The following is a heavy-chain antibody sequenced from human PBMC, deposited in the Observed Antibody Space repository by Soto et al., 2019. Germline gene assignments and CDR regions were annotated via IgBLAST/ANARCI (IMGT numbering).Heavy chain of an antibody. V-gene: IGHV3-30-3*01. D-gene: IGHD1-26*01. CDR1: GFNVSAYT. J-gene: IGHJ4*02. CDR3: ARWEQPVFDY. Sequence: QVKLVESGGGVVQPGRSLRLSCAASGFNVSAYTMHWVRQAPGKGLEWVAVISSDGNHKYHTDSVKGRFTISRDTSTNTLYLQMNSLRAEDTAVYYCARWEQPVFDYWGQGTLVTVSS. CDR2: ISSDGNHK.